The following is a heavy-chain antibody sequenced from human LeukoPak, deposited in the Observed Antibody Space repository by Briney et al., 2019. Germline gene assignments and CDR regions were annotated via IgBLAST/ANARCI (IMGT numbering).Heavy chain of an antibody. V-gene: IGHV3-48*01. J-gene: IGHJ4*02. D-gene: IGHD5-24*01. CDR2: IGISSGNT. CDR1: GFTFSDYS. Sequence: TGGSLRLSCAASGFTFSDYSMNWVRQAPGKGLEWISYIGISSGNTKYADSVKGRFTISGDKAKNSPYLQMNSLRVEDTAVYYCARDYKYAFDNWGQGTLVTVSS. CDR3: ARDYKYAFDN.